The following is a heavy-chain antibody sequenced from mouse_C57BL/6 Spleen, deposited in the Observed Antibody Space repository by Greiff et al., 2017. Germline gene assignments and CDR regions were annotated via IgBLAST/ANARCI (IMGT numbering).Heavy chain of an antibody. CDR3: ARTYGYYYAMDY. CDR1: GFTFSDYG. J-gene: IGHJ4*01. D-gene: IGHD1-1*01. CDR2: ISSGSSTI. V-gene: IGHV5-17*01. Sequence: EVNVVESGGGLVKPGGSLKLSCAASGFTFSDYGMHWVRQAPEKGLEWVAYISSGSSTIYYADTVKGRFTISRDNAKNTLFLQMTSLRSEDTAMYYCARTYGYYYAMDYWGQGTSVTVSS.